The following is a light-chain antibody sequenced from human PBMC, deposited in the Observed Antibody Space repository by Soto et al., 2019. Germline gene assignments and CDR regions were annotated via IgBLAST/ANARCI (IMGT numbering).Light chain of an antibody. J-gene: IGLJ1*01. Sequence: SVLTQPPSASGTPGQGVTISCSGSSSNIGSNYVYWYQQLPGTAPKLLIYNNNRRPSGVPDRFSASKSGTSASLAIRGLRSDDEADYYCSSWDGSLSGYVFGAGTKVTVL. CDR2: NNN. CDR1: SSNIGSNY. CDR3: SSWDGSLSGYV. V-gene: IGLV1-47*02.